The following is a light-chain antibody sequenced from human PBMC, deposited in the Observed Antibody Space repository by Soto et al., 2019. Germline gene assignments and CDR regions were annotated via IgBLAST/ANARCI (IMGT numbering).Light chain of an antibody. Sequence: MTQSPSSLSASVGDRVTITCRASQSVGRNLAWYQQKPGQAPRLLISGASTRATDIPARFSGSGSGTEFTLTISSLQSEDFAVYFCQQYNYWPPLTFGGGTKVDIK. CDR2: GAS. V-gene: IGKV3-15*01. J-gene: IGKJ4*01. CDR1: QSVGRN. CDR3: QQYNYWPPLT.